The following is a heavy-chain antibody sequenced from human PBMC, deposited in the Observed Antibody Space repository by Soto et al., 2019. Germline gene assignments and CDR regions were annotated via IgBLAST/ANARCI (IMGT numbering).Heavy chain of an antibody. V-gene: IGHV2-5*02. CDR1: GFSLSTSGAA. Sequence: QINLIESGPTLVKPTQTLTLTCTFSGFSLSTSGAAVGWVRQPPGRALEWLALIYWDGDKHYNASLGNRLTMTKETSRSQVVLTVTNFDPADTATYSWAHRASMKPFGLIIEDGNWFDPQRQGTRVILSP. J-gene: IGHJ5*02. CDR3: AHRASMKPFGLIIEDGNWFDP. D-gene: IGHD3-16*01. CDR2: IYWDGDK.